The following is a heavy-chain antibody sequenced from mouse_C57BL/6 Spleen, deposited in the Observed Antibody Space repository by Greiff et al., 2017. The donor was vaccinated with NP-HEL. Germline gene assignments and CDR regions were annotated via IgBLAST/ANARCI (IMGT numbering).Heavy chain of an antibody. CDR1: GFNIKDDY. V-gene: IGHV14-4*01. CDR2: IDPENGDT. Sequence: EVQLQESGAELVRPGASVKLSCTASGFNIKDDYMHWVKQRPEQGLEWIGWIDPENGDTEYASKFQGKATITADTSSNTAYLQLSSLTSEDTAVYYCTADGFAYWGQGTLVTVSA. J-gene: IGHJ3*01. CDR3: TADGFAY.